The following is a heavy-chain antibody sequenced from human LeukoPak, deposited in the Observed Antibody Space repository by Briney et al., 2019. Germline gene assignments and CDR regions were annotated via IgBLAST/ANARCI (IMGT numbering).Heavy chain of an antibody. CDR3: AKDGRPGSGWYYFDY. CDR1: GFTFSSYG. Sequence: PGRSVRLSCAASGFTFSSYGMHWVRQAPGKGLEWVAVISYDGSNKYYADSVKGRFTISRDNSKNTLYLQMNSLRAENTAVYYCAKDGRPGSGWYYFDYWGQGTLVTVSS. V-gene: IGHV3-30*18. D-gene: IGHD6-19*01. J-gene: IGHJ4*02. CDR2: ISYDGSNK.